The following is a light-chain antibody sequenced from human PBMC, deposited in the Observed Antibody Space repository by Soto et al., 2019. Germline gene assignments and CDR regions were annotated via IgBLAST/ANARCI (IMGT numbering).Light chain of an antibody. CDR1: QSVSSN. Sequence: EIVMTQSPATLSVSPGERATLSCRASQSVSSNLAWYQQKPGQTPRLLIYGASTRATGIPARFSGSGSGTEFTLTISGLQSEDFALYYCQQYNNWQPLTFGKGNKVEIK. CDR3: QQYNNWQPLT. CDR2: GAS. J-gene: IGKJ1*01. V-gene: IGKV3-15*01.